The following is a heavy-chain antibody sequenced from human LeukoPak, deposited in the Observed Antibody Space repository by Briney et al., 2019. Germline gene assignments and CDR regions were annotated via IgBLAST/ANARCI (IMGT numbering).Heavy chain of an antibody. D-gene: IGHD7-27*01. CDR1: GFTFSSYA. Sequence: PGGSLRLSCAASGFTFSSYAMSWVRQAPGKGLEWVSAISGSGGSTYYADAVKGRFTISRDNSKNTLDLQMNSLRAEDTAVYSCAKDLKFGLTGDNLWGQGTLVTVSS. CDR2: ISGSGGST. V-gene: IGHV3-23*01. J-gene: IGHJ4*02. CDR3: AKDLKFGLTGDNL.